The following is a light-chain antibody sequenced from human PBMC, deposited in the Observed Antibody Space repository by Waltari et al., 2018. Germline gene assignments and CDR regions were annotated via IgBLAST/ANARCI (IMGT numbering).Light chain of an antibody. V-gene: IGLV2-23*02. CDR2: EFT. J-gene: IGLJ2*01. CDR3: CSYSGDLSFGVV. Sequence: QSALTQPASVSGSPGQSITISCTGTSHDVGNYDLVSWYQQHPGKAPKLIIYEFTKRPSGFSNRVAGSKAGNTASLTISGLHTEDEGDYYCCSYSGDLSFGVVFGGGTKLTVL. CDR1: SHDVGNYDL.